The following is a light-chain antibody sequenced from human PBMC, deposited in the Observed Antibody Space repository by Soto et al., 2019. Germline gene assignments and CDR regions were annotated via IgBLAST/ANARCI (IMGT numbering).Light chain of an antibody. Sequence: VVLTQSPATLSLSPGAGATLSCRASQSVGSNLAWYQQKPGQTPRVLIYGASTRAIGIPARFSGSGFGTEFTLTISSLQSEDFATYYCQQSYSTPLTFGGGTKVDI. CDR1: QSVGSN. J-gene: IGKJ4*01. V-gene: IGKV3-15*01. CDR3: QQSYSTPLT. CDR2: GAS.